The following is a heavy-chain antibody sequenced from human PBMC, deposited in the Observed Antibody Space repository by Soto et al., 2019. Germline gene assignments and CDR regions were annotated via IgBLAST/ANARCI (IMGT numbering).Heavy chain of an antibody. V-gene: IGHV3-7*01. CDR1: GFTFSSSW. J-gene: IGHJ4*02. D-gene: IGHD5-18*01. Sequence: QPGGALRRACAASGFTFSSSWMSWVRQAPGKGLEWVAGINEDGSEKYYVDFVKGRFTISRDNVENSLYLQMDSLRGEDTAVYFCARDRGCSCFDYWGLGTLVTVSS. CDR2: INEDGSEK. CDR3: ARDRGCSCFDY.